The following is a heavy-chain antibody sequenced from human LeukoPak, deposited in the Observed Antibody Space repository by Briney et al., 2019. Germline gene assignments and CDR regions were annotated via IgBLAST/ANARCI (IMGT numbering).Heavy chain of an antibody. J-gene: IGHJ6*02. CDR1: GFTFSAYW. CDR2: IKQDGSEQ. CDR3: ARGVRPYYYGMDV. V-gene: IGHV3-7*01. Sequence: GGSLRLSCAASGFTFSAYWMSWVRQAPGKGLEWVANIKQDGSEQYYVDSVKGRFTISRDNAKNSVYLQMNSLRAEDTAVYYCARGVRPYYYGMDVWGQGTTVTVSS.